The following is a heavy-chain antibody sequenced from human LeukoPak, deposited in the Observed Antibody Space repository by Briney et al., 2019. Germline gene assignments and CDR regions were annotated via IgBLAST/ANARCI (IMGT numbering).Heavy chain of an antibody. CDR1: GFTFDDYA. Sequence: GGSLRLSCAASGFTFDDYAMHWVRQAPGKGLEWVANIKQDGSEKYYVDSVKGRFTISRDNAKNSLYLQMNSLRAEDTAVYYCARQQELLWFGELFQGVGWFDPWGQGTLVTVSS. CDR3: ARQQELLWFGELFQGVGWFDP. D-gene: IGHD3-10*01. V-gene: IGHV3-7*03. J-gene: IGHJ5*02. CDR2: IKQDGSEK.